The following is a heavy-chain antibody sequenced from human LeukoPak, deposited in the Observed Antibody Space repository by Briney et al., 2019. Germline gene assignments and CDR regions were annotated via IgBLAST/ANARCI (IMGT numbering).Heavy chain of an antibody. J-gene: IGHJ4*02. CDR2: ISSSSSYI. D-gene: IGHD2-2*02. CDR1: GFTFSSYS. CDR3: ARDPGYCGSTSCYTEDY. V-gene: IGHV3-21*01. Sequence: PGGSLRLSCAASGFTFSSYSMNWVRQAPGKGLEWVSSISSSSSYIYYADSVKGRFTISRDNAKNSLYLQMNSLRAEDTAVYYCARDPGYCGSTSCYTEDYWGQGTLVTVSS.